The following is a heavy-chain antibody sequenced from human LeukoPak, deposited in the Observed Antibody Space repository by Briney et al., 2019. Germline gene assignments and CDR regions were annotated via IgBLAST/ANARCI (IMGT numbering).Heavy chain of an antibody. V-gene: IGHV3-7*03. J-gene: IGHJ4*02. CDR2: IKQDGSEK. CDR3: AREYCSGGSCYYAFFDY. CDR1: GFTLSSYW. Sequence: PGGSLRLSCAASGFTLSSYWMSWVRQAPGKGLEWVANIKQDGSEKYYVDSVKGRFTISRDNAKNSLYLQMNSLRAEDTAVYYCAREYCSGGSCYYAFFDYWGQGTLVTVSS. D-gene: IGHD2-15*01.